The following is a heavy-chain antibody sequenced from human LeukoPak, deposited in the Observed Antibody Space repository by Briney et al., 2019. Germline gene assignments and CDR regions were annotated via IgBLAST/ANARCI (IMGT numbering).Heavy chain of an antibody. CDR2: ISWNSGSI. Sequence: PGGSLRLSCAASGFTFDDYAMHWVRQAPGKGLEWVSGISWNSGSIGCADSVKGRFTISRDNAKNSLYLQMNSLRAEDTALYYCAKAPPQTVWELPLASPFDYWGQGTLVTVSS. CDR3: AKAPPQTVWELPLASPFDY. D-gene: IGHD1-26*01. CDR1: GFTFDDYA. V-gene: IGHV3-9*01. J-gene: IGHJ4*02.